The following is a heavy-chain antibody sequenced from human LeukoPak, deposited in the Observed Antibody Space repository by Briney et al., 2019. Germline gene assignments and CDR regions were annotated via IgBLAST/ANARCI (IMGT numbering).Heavy chain of an antibody. CDR2: IYHSGST. D-gene: IGHD2-15*01. CDR1: GGSISSGGYY. J-gene: IGHJ5*02. V-gene: IGHV4-39*07. CDR3: ARDLTVVVAANWFDP. Sequence: SETLSLTCTVSGGSISSGGYYWSWIRQHPGKGLEWIGSIYHSGSTYYNPSLKSRVTISVDTSKNQFSLKLSSVTAADTAVYYCARDLTVVVAANWFDPWGQGTLVTVSS.